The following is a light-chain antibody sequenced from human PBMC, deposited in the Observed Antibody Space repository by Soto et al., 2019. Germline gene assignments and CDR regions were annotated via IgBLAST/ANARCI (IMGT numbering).Light chain of an antibody. V-gene: IGKV1-33*01. CDR1: QDISNY. CDR3: QQYDNSMYT. Sequence: DLQMTQSPSSLSASIGDRGTITCQASQDISNYLNWYQQKPGKAPKLLIYDASILETGVPSRFTGSGSGTDFTFTISSLQPEDIATYYCQQYDNSMYTFGQGTKLEIK. J-gene: IGKJ2*01. CDR2: DAS.